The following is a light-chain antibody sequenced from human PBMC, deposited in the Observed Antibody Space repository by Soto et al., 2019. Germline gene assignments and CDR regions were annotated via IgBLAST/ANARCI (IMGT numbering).Light chain of an antibody. Sequence: DIPMTQSPSTLSASVGDRVTITCRASQSISSWLAWYQQKPGKAPKLLIYKASSLESGVPLRFSGSGSGTEFTLTISSLQPDDFATYYCQQYHSYSNTFGQGTKLEIK. CDR1: QSISSW. V-gene: IGKV1-5*03. J-gene: IGKJ2*01. CDR2: KAS. CDR3: QQYHSYSNT.